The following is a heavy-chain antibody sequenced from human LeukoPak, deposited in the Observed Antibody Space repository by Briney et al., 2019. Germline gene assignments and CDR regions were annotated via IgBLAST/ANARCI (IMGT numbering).Heavy chain of an antibody. CDR3: ATVIVSSGYYYGGAFDI. Sequence: ASVKVSCKVSGYTLTELSMHWVRQAPGKGLEWMGDFDPEDGETIYAQKFQGRVTMTEDTSTDTAYVELSSLRSEDTAVYYCATVIVSSGYYYGGAFDIWGQGTMVTVSS. D-gene: IGHD3-22*01. CDR1: GYTLTELS. CDR2: FDPEDGET. J-gene: IGHJ3*02. V-gene: IGHV1-24*01.